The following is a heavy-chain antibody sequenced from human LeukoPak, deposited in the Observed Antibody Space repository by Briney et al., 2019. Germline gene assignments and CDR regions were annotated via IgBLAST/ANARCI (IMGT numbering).Heavy chain of an antibody. J-gene: IGHJ6*04. V-gene: IGHV1-69*06. CDR3: AREVGTTVGYNGMDV. D-gene: IGHD1-1*01. Sequence: SVKVSCKASGGTFSSYAISWVRQAPGQGLEWMGGIIPIFGTANYAQKFQGRVTITADKSTSTAYMELSSLRSEDTAVYYCAREVGTTVGYNGMDVWGKGTTVTVSS. CDR1: GGTFSSYA. CDR2: IIPIFGTA.